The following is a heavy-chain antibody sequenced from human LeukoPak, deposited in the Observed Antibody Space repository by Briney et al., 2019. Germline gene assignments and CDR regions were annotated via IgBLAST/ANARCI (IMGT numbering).Heavy chain of an antibody. V-gene: IGHV4-4*09. CDR3: ARDRGLAARYDY. Sequence: PSETLSLTCTVSGGSISSYYWSWIRQPPGKGLEWIGYIYTSGSTNYNPSLKSRVTISVDTSKNQFSLKLSSVTAADTAVYFCARDRGLAARYDYWGQGTLVTVSS. CDR2: IYTSGST. J-gene: IGHJ4*02. CDR1: GGSISSYY. D-gene: IGHD6-6*01.